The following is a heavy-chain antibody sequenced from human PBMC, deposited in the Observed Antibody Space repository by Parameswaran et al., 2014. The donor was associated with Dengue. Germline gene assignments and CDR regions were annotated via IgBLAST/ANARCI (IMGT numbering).Heavy chain of an antibody. J-gene: IGHJ4*02. CDR3: ARNQWELLN. D-gene: IGHD1-26*01. CDR2: ISGSDGGT. V-gene: IGHV3-23*01. Sequence: WIRQPPGKGLEWVSSISGSDGGTYYADSVKGRFTISRDNSKNTVYPQMNSLRADDTAVYNCARNQWELLNWGQGTLVTVSS.